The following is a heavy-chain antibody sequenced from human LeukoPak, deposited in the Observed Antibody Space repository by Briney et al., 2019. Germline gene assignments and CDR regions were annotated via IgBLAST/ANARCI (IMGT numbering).Heavy chain of an antibody. CDR2: ISYDGSNK. D-gene: IGHD3-22*01. V-gene: IGHV3-30*04. J-gene: IGHJ4*02. CDR3: ARETPRGGYYDSSGYFAY. Sequence: GSLRLSCAASGFTFSSYAMHWVRQAPGKGLEWVAVISYDGSNKYYADSVKGRFTISRDNSKNTLYLQMNSLRAEDTAVYYCARETPRGGYYDSSGYFAYWGQGTLVTVSS. CDR1: GFTFSSYA.